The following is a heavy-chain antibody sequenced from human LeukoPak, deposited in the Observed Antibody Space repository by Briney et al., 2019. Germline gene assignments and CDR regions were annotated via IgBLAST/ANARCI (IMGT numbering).Heavy chain of an antibody. J-gene: IGHJ4*02. CDR2: IYYSGST. Sequence: KTSETLSLTCTVSGGSVSSGSYYWSWIRQPPGKGLEWIGYIYYSGSTNYNPSLKSRVTISVDTSKNQFSLKLSSVTAADTAVYYCARVDVWGSYPYFDYWGQGTLVTVSS. D-gene: IGHD3-16*01. CDR1: GGSVSSGSYY. V-gene: IGHV4-61*01. CDR3: ARVDVWGSYPYFDY.